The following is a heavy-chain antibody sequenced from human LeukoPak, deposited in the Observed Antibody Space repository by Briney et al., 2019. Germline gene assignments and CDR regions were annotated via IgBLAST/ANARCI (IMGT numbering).Heavy chain of an antibody. D-gene: IGHD3-22*01. V-gene: IGHV4-61*05. CDR2: IYYSGST. Sequence: PSETLSLTCTVSGGSISSSSYYWGWIRQPPGKGLEWIGYIYYSGSTNYNPSLKSRVTISVDTSKNQFSLKLSSVTAADTAVYYCARYGPSGGSGYYPYNWFDPWGQGTLVTVSS. J-gene: IGHJ5*02. CDR3: ARYGPSGGSGYYPYNWFDP. CDR1: GGSISSSSYY.